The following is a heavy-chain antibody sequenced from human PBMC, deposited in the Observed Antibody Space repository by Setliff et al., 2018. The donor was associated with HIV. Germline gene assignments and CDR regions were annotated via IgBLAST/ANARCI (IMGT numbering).Heavy chain of an antibody. D-gene: IGHD3-10*01. Sequence: GGSLRLSCAASGFRFRSYWMSWVRQGPGKGLEWVGRIKSKADGGTTGYAASVKGRFTISRDDSKNTLYLQMNSLKIEDTAVYYCTTWDKGSVWFGELLVSPDVFDIWGQGTLVTVSS. CDR1: GFRFRSYW. V-gene: IGHV3-15*01. CDR2: IKSKADGGTT. CDR3: TTWDKGSVWFGELLVSPDVFDI. J-gene: IGHJ3*02.